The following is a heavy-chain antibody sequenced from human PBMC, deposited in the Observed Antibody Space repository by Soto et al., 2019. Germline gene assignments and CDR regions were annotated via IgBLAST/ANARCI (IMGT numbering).Heavy chain of an antibody. CDR3: ARSRSLPRDFDY. D-gene: IGHD3-10*01. CDR2: VDGSSTI. Sequence: SGGSLRLSCAASGFTFSSHAMGWLRQAPGTGPEWVAFVDGSSTIYYADSVKGRFTISRDNAKNSLYLQMNSLRDEDTAVYYCARSRSLPRDFDYWGQGTLVTVSS. J-gene: IGHJ4*02. V-gene: IGHV3-48*02. CDR1: GFTFSSHA.